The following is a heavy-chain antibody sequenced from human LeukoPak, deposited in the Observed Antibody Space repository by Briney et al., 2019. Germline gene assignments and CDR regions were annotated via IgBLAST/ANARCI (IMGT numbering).Heavy chain of an antibody. CDR1: GFTFSNYA. D-gene: IGHD3-22*01. V-gene: IGHV3-23*01. CDR2: ISGSGGST. Sequence: GGSLRLSCAASGFTFSNYAMTWVRQAPGKGLEWVSAISGSGGSTYYADSVKGRFTISRDNSKNTLYLQMNSLRAEDTATYYCAKTGAVVIVYYFDSWGQGTLVTVSS. CDR3: AKTGAVVIVYYFDS. J-gene: IGHJ4*02.